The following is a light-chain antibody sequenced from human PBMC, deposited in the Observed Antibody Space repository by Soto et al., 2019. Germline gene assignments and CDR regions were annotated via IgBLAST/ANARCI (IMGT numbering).Light chain of an antibody. Sequence: DIQLTQSPSFLSASVGDRVTITCRASQGISTYLAWYQQKPGKAPKLLIYAASTLQSGVPSRFSGSGSGTEFTLTISSLQPEDFATYYCQHLNPGFTFGPGTKVDI. V-gene: IGKV1-9*01. CDR3: QHLNPGFT. CDR1: QGISTY. CDR2: AAS. J-gene: IGKJ3*01.